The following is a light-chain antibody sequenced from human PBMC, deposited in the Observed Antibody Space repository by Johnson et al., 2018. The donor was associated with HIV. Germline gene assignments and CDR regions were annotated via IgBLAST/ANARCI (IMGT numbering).Light chain of an antibody. CDR1: SSNIGNNY. V-gene: IGLV1-51*01. CDR3: GTWDSSVSAYV. J-gene: IGLJ1*01. CDR2: DNT. Sequence: QSVLTQPPSVSAAPGQKVTISCSGSSSNIGNNYVSWYQQLPGRAPKLLIYDNTKRPSGIPDRFSGSKSDTSATLAITGLQTGDEADYYCGTWDSSVSAYVFGTGTKVTVL.